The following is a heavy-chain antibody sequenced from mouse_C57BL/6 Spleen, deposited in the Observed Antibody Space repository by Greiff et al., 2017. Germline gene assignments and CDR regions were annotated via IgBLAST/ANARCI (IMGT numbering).Heavy chain of an antibody. CDR3: ARRGYYGYYFDY. D-gene: IGHD1-1*01. V-gene: IGHV1-42*01. CDR1: GYSFTGYY. Sequence: VQLKESGPELVKPGASVKISCKASGYSFTGYYMNWVKQSPEKSLEWIGEINPSTGGTTYNQKFKAKATLTVDKSSSTAYMQLKSLTSEDSAVYYCARRGYYGYYFDYWGQGTTLTVSS. J-gene: IGHJ2*01. CDR2: INPSTGGT.